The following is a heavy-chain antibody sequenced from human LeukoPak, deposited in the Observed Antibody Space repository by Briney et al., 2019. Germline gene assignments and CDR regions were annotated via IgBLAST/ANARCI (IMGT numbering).Heavy chain of an antibody. CDR1: GFTFSSHW. D-gene: IGHD6-13*01. Sequence: GGTLRLSCSASGFTFSSHWMHWVRQAPGKGLVWVSRISGDGSETNYAGSVKGRFTISRDNSKNTLYLQMNSLRAEDTAVYYCAKKGEDIAAAGRRLLYFDYWGQGTLVTVSS. V-gene: IGHV3-74*01. CDR3: AKKGEDIAAAGRRLLYFDY. J-gene: IGHJ4*02. CDR2: ISGDGSET.